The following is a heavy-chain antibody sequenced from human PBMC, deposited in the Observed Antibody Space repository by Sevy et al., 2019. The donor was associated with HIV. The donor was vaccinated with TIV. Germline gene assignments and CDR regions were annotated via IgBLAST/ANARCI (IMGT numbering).Heavy chain of an antibody. CDR3: ARETAALSAFDI. J-gene: IGHJ3*02. Sequence: ASVKVSCKASGGTFSSYAISWVRQAPGQGLEWMGGIIPIFGTANYAQKFQGRVTITADESTSTAYMEPSSLRSEDTAVYYCARETAALSAFDIWGQGTMVTVSS. CDR2: IIPIFGTA. D-gene: IGHD6-6*01. CDR1: GGTFSSYA. V-gene: IGHV1-69*13.